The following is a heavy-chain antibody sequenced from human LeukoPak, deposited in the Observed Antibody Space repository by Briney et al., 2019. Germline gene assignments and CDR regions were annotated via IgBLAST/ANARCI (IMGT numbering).Heavy chain of an antibody. CDR1: GGSISSSSYY. CDR2: IYYSGST. CDR3: ARDRGSRFLFDY. J-gene: IGHJ4*02. V-gene: IGHV4-39*07. D-gene: IGHD1-26*01. Sequence: SETLSLTCTVSGGSISSSSYYWGWIRQPPGKGLEWIGSIYYSGSTNYDPSLKSRVTISVDTSKNQFSLKLSSVTAADTAVYYCARDRGSRFLFDYWGQGTLVTVSS.